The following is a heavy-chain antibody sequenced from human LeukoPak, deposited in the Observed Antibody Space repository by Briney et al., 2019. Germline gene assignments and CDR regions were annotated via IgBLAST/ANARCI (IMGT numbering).Heavy chain of an antibody. CDR1: GFTFSNYA. CDR2: VSGSGGST. D-gene: IGHD5-12*01. J-gene: IGHJ4*02. CDR3: AKGRQGYSGYDYSLGY. V-gene: IGHV3-23*01. Sequence: VGSLRVSCAASGFTFSNYAMSWVRQAPGKGLQWVSTVSGSGGSTYYADSVKGRFTISRDNSKNTLYLQMNSLRAEDTAGYYCAKGRQGYSGYDYSLGYWGQGTLDPVSS.